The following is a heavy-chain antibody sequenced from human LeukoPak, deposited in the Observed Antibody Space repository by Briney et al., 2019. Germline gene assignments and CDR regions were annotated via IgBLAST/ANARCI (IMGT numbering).Heavy chain of an antibody. Sequence: PGGSLRLSCAASGFTFGDYYMSWVRQAPGKGLEWVANIRQDGDTKYYVDSVKGRFAISRDNAMNSLYLQMNSLRAEDTAIYYCARSLPYGTTWYGRSDFWGQGTLVTVSS. V-gene: IGHV3-7*03. CDR2: IRQDGDTK. CDR1: GFTFGDYY. CDR3: ARSLPYGTTWYGRSDF. D-gene: IGHD6-13*01. J-gene: IGHJ4*02.